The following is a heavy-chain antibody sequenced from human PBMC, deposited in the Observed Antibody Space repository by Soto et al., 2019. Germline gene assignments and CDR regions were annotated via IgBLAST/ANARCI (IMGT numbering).Heavy chain of an antibody. V-gene: IGHV1-2*02. CDR2: INPNSGGT. CDR1: GYTFTGYY. CDR3: ARGAVAGIWTFEY. J-gene: IGHJ4*02. Sequence: GASVKVSCKASGYTFTGYYMHWVRQAPGQGLEWMGWINPNSGGTNYAQKIQGRVTMTRDTSISTAYMELSRLRSDDTAVYYCARGAVAGIWTFEYWGQGTLVTVSS. D-gene: IGHD6-19*01.